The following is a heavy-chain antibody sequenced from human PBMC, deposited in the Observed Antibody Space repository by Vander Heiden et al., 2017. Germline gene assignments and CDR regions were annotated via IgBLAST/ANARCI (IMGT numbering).Heavy chain of an antibody. CDR1: GFTLSNYG. D-gene: IGHD3-10*01. J-gene: IGHJ6*02. CDR3: ARDGRVRGIIIRPYYYYGMDV. Sequence: VQLVESGGGVVQPGRSLRLSCAASGFTLSNYGIHWVRQAPGKGLEGVAVTWYDGSRKYFADPVQDRFSISRDNSKVFLQMNSLRAEDTAVYYCARDGRVRGIIIRPYYYYGMDVWGQGTAGTVSS. CDR2: TWYDGSRK. V-gene: IGHV3-33*01.